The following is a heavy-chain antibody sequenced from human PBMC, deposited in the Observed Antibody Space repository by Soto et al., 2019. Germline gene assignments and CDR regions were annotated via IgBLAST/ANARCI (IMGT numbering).Heavy chain of an antibody. D-gene: IGHD6-6*01. CDR3: ARDDKAARDAFDI. CDR2: IIPIFGTG. Sequence: SVKVSCKASGGTFSSYAISWVRQAPGQGLEWMGGIIPIFGTGDYAQKFQGRVTIIADESTSTAYMELSSLRSEDTAVYYCARDDKAARDAFDIWGQGTMVTVSS. J-gene: IGHJ3*02. V-gene: IGHV1-69*13. CDR1: GGTFSSYA.